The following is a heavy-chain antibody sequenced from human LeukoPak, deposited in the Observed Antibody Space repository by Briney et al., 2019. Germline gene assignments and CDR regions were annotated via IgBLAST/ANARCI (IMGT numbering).Heavy chain of an antibody. CDR3: ARESTSDY. CDR1: VFTFSRYS. D-gene: IGHD5/OR15-5a*01. CDR2: ISSSSSYI. V-gene: IGHV3-21*01. Sequence: GGCLRLSCAASVFTFSRYSINCVRQAPGKGLEWVSSISSSSSYIYYADSVKGRFTNSRDNAKNALYQQRNRLRTEDTAVYYGARESTSDYWGHGTLVTVSS. J-gene: IGHJ4*01.